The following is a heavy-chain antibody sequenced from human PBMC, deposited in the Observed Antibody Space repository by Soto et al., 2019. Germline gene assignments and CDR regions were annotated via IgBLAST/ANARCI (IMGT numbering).Heavy chain of an antibody. CDR3: AKDGASGSYPPYYYFGMDV. CDR2: ISGSGGNA. V-gene: IGHV3-23*01. CDR1: GFTFSSYA. Sequence: GGSLRLSCAASGFTFSSYAMSWVRQSPGKGLEWVSTISGSGGNAYYADSVKGRFSISRDNSKNALRLQMNSLRADDTAVYYCAKDGASGSYPPYYYFGMDVWGQGTTVTVSS. J-gene: IGHJ6*02. D-gene: IGHD1-26*01.